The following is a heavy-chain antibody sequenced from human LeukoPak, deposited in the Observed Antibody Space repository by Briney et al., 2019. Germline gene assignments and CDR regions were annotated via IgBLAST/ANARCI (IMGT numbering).Heavy chain of an antibody. CDR2: ISSNGKTI. CDR3: ATGSYSSGVNY. V-gene: IGHV3-48*02. D-gene: IGHD6-19*01. CDR1: GFTFSSYN. J-gene: IGHJ4*02. Sequence: QPGGSLRLSCATSGFTFSSYNMNWVRQAPGEGLEWVSFISSNGKTIHYADSVKGRFTISRDNAKNSLYLQVDSLRDDDTAVYHCATGSYSSGVNYWGQGTLVTVSS.